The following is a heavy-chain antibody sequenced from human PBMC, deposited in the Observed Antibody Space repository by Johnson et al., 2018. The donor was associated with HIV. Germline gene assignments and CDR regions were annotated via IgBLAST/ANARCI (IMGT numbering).Heavy chain of an antibody. V-gene: IGHV3-53*01. J-gene: IGHJ3*02. Sequence: VQLVESGGGLIQPGGSLRLSCAASGFTVSSHYMSWVRQSPGKGLEWLSVIYSGGATYYADSVQGRFTVSRDSSKNTLYLQMNSLRAEDTAMYYCARVGPGHAFDIWGQGTMVTVSS. CDR3: ARVGPGHAFDI. CDR2: IYSGGAT. CDR1: GFTVSSHY.